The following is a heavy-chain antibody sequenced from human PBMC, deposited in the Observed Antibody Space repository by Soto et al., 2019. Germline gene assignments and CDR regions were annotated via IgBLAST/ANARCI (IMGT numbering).Heavy chain of an antibody. CDR3: ARGYFDSGHGYDL. Sequence: GESLKISCKGPGHLFNNHWIGWVRQTPGKGLEWMGIIFTRDSETKTSPSFQGHVSFSVDNSINTVYLQWTSLKTTDTGIYFCARGYFDSGHGYDLWGQGTLVTVSS. J-gene: IGHJ5*02. CDR1: GHLFNNHW. D-gene: IGHD3-10*01. V-gene: IGHV5-51*01. CDR2: IFTRDSET.